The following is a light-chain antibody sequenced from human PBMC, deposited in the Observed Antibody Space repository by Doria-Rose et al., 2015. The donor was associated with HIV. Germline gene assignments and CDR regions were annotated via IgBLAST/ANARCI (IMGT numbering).Light chain of an antibody. Sequence: EIVLTQSPGTLSLSPGERATLSCRASQCVKSSYLAWYQQKPGQAPRLLIYDASTRATGIPDRFSGSGSGTDFTLTISRLEPEDVAVYYCQQYGTSRGTFGQGTRLGIK. CDR3: QQYGTSRGT. V-gene: IGKV3-20*01. CDR2: DAS. J-gene: IGKJ5*01. CDR1: QCVKSSY.